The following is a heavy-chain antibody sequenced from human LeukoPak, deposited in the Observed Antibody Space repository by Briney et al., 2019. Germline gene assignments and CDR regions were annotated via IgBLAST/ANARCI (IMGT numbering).Heavy chain of an antibody. V-gene: IGHV1-3*04. Sequence: ASVKVSCKASGGTFSSYAISWVRQAPGQRLEWMGWINSDNGNTKYSQKFQGRVTITRDTSAYTAYMELRSLSSADTAIYFCARAPYDFLTGFSLNWFDPWGQGTLVTVSS. J-gene: IGHJ5*02. CDR3: ARAPYDFLTGFSLNWFDP. CDR2: INSDNGNT. CDR1: GGTFSSYA. D-gene: IGHD3-9*01.